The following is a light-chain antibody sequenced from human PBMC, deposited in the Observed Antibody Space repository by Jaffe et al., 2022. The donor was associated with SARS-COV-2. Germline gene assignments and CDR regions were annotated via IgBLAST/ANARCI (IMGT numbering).Light chain of an antibody. Sequence: QSALTQPASVSGSPGQSITISCTGTGSDVGYYNYVSWYQQHPGKAPKLMIYDVSHRPSGVSNRFSGSKSGNTASLTISGLQAEDEADYYCCSYTTSSTRIFGGGTKLTVL. CDR1: GSDVGYYNY. V-gene: IGLV2-14*01. CDR3: CSYTTSSTRI. CDR2: DVS. J-gene: IGLJ2*01.